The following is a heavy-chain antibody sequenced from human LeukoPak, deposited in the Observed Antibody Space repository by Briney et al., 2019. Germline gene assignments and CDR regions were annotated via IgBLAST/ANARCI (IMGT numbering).Heavy chain of an antibody. D-gene: IGHD2-21*01. CDR1: GGSISSYY. J-gene: IGHJ6*03. Sequence: SETLSLTCTVSGGSISSYYWSWIRQPPGKGLEWIGYIYYSGSTNYNPSLKSRVTISVGTSKNQFSLKLSSVTAADTAVYYCARVVVAHYYYYMDVWGKGTTVTVSS. CDR3: ARVVVAHYYYYMDV. CDR2: IYYSGST. V-gene: IGHV4-59*01.